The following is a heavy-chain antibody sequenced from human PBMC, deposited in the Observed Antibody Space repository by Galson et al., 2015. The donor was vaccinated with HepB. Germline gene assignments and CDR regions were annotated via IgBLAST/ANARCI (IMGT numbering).Heavy chain of an antibody. CDR2: FDREDGET. Sequence: SVKVSCKVSGYTLTELSMHWVRQAPGKGLEWMGGFDREDGETIYAQKFQGRVTMTEDTSTDTAYMELRSLRSDDTAVYYCARACITGTCPFDYWGQGTLVTVSS. CDR1: GYTLTELS. CDR3: ARACITGTCPFDY. V-gene: IGHV1-24*01. D-gene: IGHD1-20*01. J-gene: IGHJ4*02.